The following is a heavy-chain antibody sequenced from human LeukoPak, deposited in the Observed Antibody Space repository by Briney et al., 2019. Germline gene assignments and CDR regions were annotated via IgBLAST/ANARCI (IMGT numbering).Heavy chain of an antibody. CDR1: GGSISNYY. D-gene: IGHD2-15*01. CDR2: VYYTGST. Sequence: ASETLSLTCTAPGGSISNYYRNWIRQTPGKGLEWIGYVYYTGSTNYNPSLKSRVTIPLDTSKNQFPLKLSSVTAEDTAVYYCARGYCSGGSCFWFDFWGQGTLVTVSS. J-gene: IGHJ4*02. V-gene: IGHV4-59*08. CDR3: ARGYCSGGSCFWFDF.